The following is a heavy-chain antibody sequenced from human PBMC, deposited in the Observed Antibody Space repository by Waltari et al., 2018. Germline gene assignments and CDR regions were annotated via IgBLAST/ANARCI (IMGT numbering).Heavy chain of an antibody. CDR3: AREGYYGDYFDY. V-gene: IGHV1-18*04. CDR1: GYTFTSYT. D-gene: IGHD4-17*01. CDR2: INAYNGKT. J-gene: IGHJ4*02. Sequence: QVHLVQSGAEVKKPGASVKVSCKASGYTFTSYTISWVRQAPGQGLEGMGWINAYNGKTNYALKFQGRVTMTTDTSTSTAYMQLRSLISDDTAVYYCAREGYYGDYFDYWGQGTLVTVSS.